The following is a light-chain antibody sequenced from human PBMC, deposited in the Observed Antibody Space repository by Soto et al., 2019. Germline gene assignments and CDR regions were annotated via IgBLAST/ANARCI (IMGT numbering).Light chain of an antibody. CDR3: QKSYTTPQT. Sequence: DIQMTQSPSSLSASVGDRVTITCRASQSISRFLNWYQQKPGKAPWLLIYVASSLQGGVPSRFSGSGSGTDFTLTISSLQHEDFSTYYFQKSYTTPQTFGQGTKVDIK. CDR2: VAS. J-gene: IGKJ1*01. CDR1: QSISRF. V-gene: IGKV1-39*01.